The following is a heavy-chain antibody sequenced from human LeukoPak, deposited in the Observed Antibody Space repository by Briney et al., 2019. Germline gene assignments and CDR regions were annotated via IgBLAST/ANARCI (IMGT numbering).Heavy chain of an antibody. CDR1: GFTFSSYA. J-gene: IGHJ3*02. CDR3: ARDSSGRPPPSGAFDI. D-gene: IGHD6-19*01. V-gene: IGHV3-23*01. CDR2: ISGSGGST. Sequence: GGSLRLSCAASGFTFSSYAMSWVRQAPGKGLEWVSAISGSGGSTYYADSVKGRFTISRDNAKNSLYLQMNSLRAEDTAVYYCARDSSGRPPPSGAFDIWGQGTMVTVSS.